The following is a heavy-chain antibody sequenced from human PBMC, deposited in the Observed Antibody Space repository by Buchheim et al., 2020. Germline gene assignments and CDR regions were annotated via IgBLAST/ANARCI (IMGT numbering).Heavy chain of an antibody. Sequence: EVQLVESGGGLVQPGGSLRLSCAASGFTFSSYWMSWVRQAPGKGLEWVANIKQDGSEKYYVDSVKGRFTISRDNAKNSLYLQMNSLRAEDTAVYYCATDSYYYDSSGSLFDYWGQGTL. J-gene: IGHJ4*02. CDR2: IKQDGSEK. CDR3: ATDSYYYDSSGSLFDY. D-gene: IGHD3-22*01. V-gene: IGHV3-7*01. CDR1: GFTFSSYW.